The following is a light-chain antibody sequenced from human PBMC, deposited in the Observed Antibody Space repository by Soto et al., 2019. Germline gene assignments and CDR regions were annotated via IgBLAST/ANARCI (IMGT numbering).Light chain of an antibody. V-gene: IGKV1-12*01. CDR1: QGLSNW. CDR3: QQANSFPFT. Sequence: DIQMTQSPSAVSASVGDTVTLTCRASQGLSNWLAWYQHKPGKAPKFLIYAASSLQDGVPSRFSGIASGTNFTLTISSLQPEDFASYYGQQANSFPFTFGGGTKVEIK. CDR2: AAS. J-gene: IGKJ4*01.